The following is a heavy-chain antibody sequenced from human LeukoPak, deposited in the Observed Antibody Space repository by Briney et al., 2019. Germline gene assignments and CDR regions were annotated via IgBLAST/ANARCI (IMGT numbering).Heavy chain of an antibody. J-gene: IGHJ3*02. Sequence: GASVRASCKASGYTFTGSGISWVRQAPGQGLEWMGWISPNSGNTNYTQKFKGRVSMTTDSFTSTAYMDLRSLRAGDTAVYYCARDGSTRATPLAFDIWGQGTLVTVSS. CDR1: GYTFTGSG. CDR2: ISPNSGNT. V-gene: IGHV1-18*01. CDR3: ARDGSTRATPLAFDI. D-gene: IGHD1-26*01.